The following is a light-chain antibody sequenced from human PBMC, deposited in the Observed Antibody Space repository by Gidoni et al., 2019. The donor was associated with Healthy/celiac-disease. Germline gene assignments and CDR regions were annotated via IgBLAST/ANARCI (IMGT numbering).Light chain of an antibody. J-gene: IGKJ4*01. Sequence: EIVLTQSPGTLSLSPGERATLSCSAIQSLSSSYLAWYQQKPGQAPRLLIYGASSRATGIPDRFSGSVSGTDFTLTISRLEPEDFAVYYCQQYGSSPTFGGGTKVEIK. CDR1: QSLSSSY. CDR2: GAS. V-gene: IGKV3-20*01. CDR3: QQYGSSPT.